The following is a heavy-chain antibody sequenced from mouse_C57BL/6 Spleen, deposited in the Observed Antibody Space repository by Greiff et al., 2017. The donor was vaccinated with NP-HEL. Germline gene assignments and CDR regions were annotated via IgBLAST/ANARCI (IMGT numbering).Heavy chain of an antibody. CDR2: IYPGDGDT. J-gene: IGHJ4*01. CDR3: AKERRPQGAMDY. V-gene: IGHV1-80*01. Sequence: QVQLQQSGAELVKPGASVKISCKASGYAFSSYWMNWVKQRPGKGLEWIGQIYPGDGDTNYNGKFKGKATLTADKSSSTAYMQLSSLTSEDSAVYFCAKERRPQGAMDYWGQGTSVTVSS. CDR1: GYAFSSYW.